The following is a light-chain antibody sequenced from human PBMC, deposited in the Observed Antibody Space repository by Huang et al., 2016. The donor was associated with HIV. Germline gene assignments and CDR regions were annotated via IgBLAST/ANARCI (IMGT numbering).Light chain of an antibody. J-gene: IGKJ1*01. V-gene: IGKV1-39*01. CDR2: AAS. Sequence: DIQMTQSPSSLSASVGDRVTITCRASQKISTYLNWYQQKLGKAPKLLIYAASNLQRGVPSRFSGSGSGTDFSLTISSLQPEDFGTYYCQQTYATPRTFGQGTRVEIK. CDR1: QKISTY. CDR3: QQTYATPRT.